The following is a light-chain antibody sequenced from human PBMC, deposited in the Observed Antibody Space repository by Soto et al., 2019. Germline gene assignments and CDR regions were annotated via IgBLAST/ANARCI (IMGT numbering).Light chain of an antibody. Sequence: EIVLTQSPGTLSLSPGERATLSCRASQSVSSSYLAWYQQKPGQAPRLLIYGASSRATGIPDRFSGSGSGTDFPLTISRLAPEDFAVYYCQQYGSSALTFGKGTELEL. J-gene: IGKJ1*01. CDR1: QSVSSSY. CDR3: QQYGSSALT. V-gene: IGKV3-20*01. CDR2: GAS.